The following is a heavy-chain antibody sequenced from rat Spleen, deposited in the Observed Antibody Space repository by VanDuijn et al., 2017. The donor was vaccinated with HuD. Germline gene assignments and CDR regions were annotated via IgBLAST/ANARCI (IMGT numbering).Heavy chain of an antibody. CDR3: TRAIYTTDYYYAKGYYVMDA. CDR2: ISTGGDNT. D-gene: IGHD1-6*01. Sequence: EVQLVESGGGLVQPGRSLKLSCAASGFTFSNYYMAWVRQAPTKGLEWVAYISTGGDNTYYRDSVKGRFTISRDKAKSTLYLQMNSLRSEDTATYYCTRAIYTTDYYYAKGYYVMDAWGQGASVTVSS. J-gene: IGHJ4*01. CDR1: GFTFSNYY. V-gene: IGHV5-27*01.